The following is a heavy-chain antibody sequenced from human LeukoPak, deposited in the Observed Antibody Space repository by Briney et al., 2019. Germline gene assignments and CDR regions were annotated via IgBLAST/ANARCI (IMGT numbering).Heavy chain of an antibody. Sequence: GGSLRLSCAASGFTFSSYAMSWVRQAPGKGLEWVSAISGSGGSTYYADSVKGRFTISRDNSKNTLYLQMNSLRAEDTAVYYCANRVRGVRKGRTDYWGQGTLVTVSS. D-gene: IGHD3-10*01. V-gene: IGHV3-23*01. J-gene: IGHJ4*02. CDR3: ANRVRGVRKGRTDY. CDR2: ISGSGGST. CDR1: GFTFSSYA.